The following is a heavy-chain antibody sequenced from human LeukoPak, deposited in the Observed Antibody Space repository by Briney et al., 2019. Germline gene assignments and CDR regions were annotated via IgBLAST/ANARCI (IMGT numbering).Heavy chain of an antibody. J-gene: IGHJ3*02. CDR3: AKSNGYGLVDI. D-gene: IGHD3-10*01. CDR1: GGSISSYY. CDR2: IYYSGTT. Sequence: SETLSLTCTVSGGSISSYYWSRIRQPPGKGLEWIGYIYYSGTTNYNPSLKSRVTISADTSKNQFSLQLTSVTAADTAVYYCAKSNGYGLVDIWGQGTMVTVSS. V-gene: IGHV4-59*01.